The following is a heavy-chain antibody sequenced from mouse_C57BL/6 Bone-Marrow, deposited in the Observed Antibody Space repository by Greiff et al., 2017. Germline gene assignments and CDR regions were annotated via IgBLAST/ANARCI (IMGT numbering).Heavy chain of an antibody. Sequence: QVQLQQSGAELMKPGASVKLSCKATGYTFTGYWIEWVKQRPGHGLEWIAEILPGSGSTNYHEKFKGKATVTADNTSNTAYMQLSSLTTEDSAIYDGAREWGTGCFDYWGQGTTLTVAA. D-gene: IGHD3-3*01. CDR2: ILPGSGST. CDR1: GYTFTGYW. CDR3: AREWGTGCFDY. V-gene: IGHV1-9*01. J-gene: IGHJ2*01.